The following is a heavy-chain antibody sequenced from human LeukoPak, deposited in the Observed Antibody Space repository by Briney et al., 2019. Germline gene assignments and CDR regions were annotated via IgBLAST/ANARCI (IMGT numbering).Heavy chain of an antibody. CDR2: IYYSGST. V-gene: IGHV4-39*01. D-gene: IGHD2-15*01. Sequence: SETLSLTCTVSGGSLSSSSYYWGWLRQPPGKGLEWIGSIYYSGSTYYNPSLKSRVTISVDTSKNQFSLKLSSVTAADTAVYYCARLRVVAAPDYWGQGTLVTVSS. CDR3: ARLRVVAAPDY. J-gene: IGHJ4*02. CDR1: GGSLSSSSYY.